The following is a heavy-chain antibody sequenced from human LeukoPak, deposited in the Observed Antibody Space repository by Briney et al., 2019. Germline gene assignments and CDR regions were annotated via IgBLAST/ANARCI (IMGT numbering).Heavy chain of an antibody. CDR1: GGSISSHY. J-gene: IGHJ4*02. CDR3: ARGRRFREQQLGRLSY. V-gene: IGHV4-59*11. Sequence: SETLSLTCTVSGGSISSHYWSWIRQSPGKGLEWIGYIYYSGSTNYNPSLKSRVTISVDTSKNQFSLKLSSVTAADTAVYYCARGRRFREQQLGRLSYWGQGTLVTVSS. D-gene: IGHD6-13*01. CDR2: IYYSGST.